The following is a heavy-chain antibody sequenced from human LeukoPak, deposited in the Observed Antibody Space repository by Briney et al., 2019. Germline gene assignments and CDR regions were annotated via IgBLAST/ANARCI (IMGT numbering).Heavy chain of an antibody. CDR3: ASGTAWGYYFDY. V-gene: IGHV4-34*01. D-gene: IGHD7-27*01. CDR2: INHSGST. J-gene: IGHJ4*02. CDR1: GGSFSGYY. Sequence: SETLSLTCAVYGGSFSGYYWSWIRQPPGKGLEWIGEINHSGSTNYNPSLKSRVTISVDTSKNQFSLKLSSVTAADTAVYYCASGTAWGYYFDYWGQGTLVTVSS.